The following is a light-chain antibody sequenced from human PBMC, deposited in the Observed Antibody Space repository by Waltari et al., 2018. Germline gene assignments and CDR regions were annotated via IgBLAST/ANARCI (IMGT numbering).Light chain of an antibody. CDR2: VNSDGSH. CDR3: ETGGHGTWV. V-gene: IGLV4-69*01. CDR1: SGHSSNI. J-gene: IGLJ3*02. Sequence: QLVLTQSPSASASLGASVKLTCTLSSGHSSNIVAWLQQQPGTGPRFLMKVNSDGSHTKGDEIPDRFSGSSSGAERYLTISNVQSEDEAEYFCETGGHGTWVFGGGTKLNVL.